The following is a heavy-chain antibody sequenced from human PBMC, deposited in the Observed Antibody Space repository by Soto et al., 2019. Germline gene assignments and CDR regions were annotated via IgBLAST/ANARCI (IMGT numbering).Heavy chain of an antibody. J-gene: IGHJ4*02. CDR3: ARDDDYPDNGFDY. CDR2: IVREGTEQ. V-gene: IGHV3-33*01. Sequence: QAPGKGLEWLAVIVREGTEQYYADSVKGRFTISRDNSKNTLYLQMNSLRVGDTAVYYCARDDDYPDNGFDYWGQGTLLTVSS. D-gene: IGHD4-17*01.